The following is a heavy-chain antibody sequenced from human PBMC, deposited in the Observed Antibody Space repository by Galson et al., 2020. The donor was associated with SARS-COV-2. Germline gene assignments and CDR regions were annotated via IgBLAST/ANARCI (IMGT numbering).Heavy chain of an antibody. V-gene: IGHV1-24*01. D-gene: IGHD3-16*02. CDR1: GYTLTELS. CDR2: FDPEDGET. CDR3: ATHYVWGSYRYYY. Sequence: SVKVSCKVSGYTLTELSIHWGRQTPGKGLEWRGGFDPEDGETIYAQKFQGRVTMTEDTSTDTAYMELSSLRSEDTAVYYCATHYVWGSYRYYYWGQGTLVTVSS. J-gene: IGHJ4*02.